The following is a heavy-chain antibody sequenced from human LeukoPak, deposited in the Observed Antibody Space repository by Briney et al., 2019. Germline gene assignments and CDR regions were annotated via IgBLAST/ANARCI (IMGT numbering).Heavy chain of an antibody. CDR2: ISSSGSTI. J-gene: IGHJ6*03. Sequence: GGSLRLSCAASGFTFSSYEMNWVRQAPGKGLEWVSYISSSGSTIYYADSVKGRFTISRDNAKNSLYLQMNSLRAEDTAVYYCYGSGSYRYYYYYMDVWGKGTTVTISS. D-gene: IGHD3-10*01. V-gene: IGHV3-48*03. CDR3: YGSGSYRYYYYYMDV. CDR1: GFTFSSYE.